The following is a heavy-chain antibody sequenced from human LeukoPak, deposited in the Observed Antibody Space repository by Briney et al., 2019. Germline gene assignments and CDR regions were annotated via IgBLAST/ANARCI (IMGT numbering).Heavy chain of an antibody. J-gene: IGHJ5*02. CDR2: ISSSSSTI. D-gene: IGHD6-13*01. V-gene: IGHV3-48*01. Sequence: GGSLRLSCAASGFTFSSYSMNWVRQVPGKGLEWVSYISSSSSTIYYADSVKGRFTISRDNAKNSLYLQMNSLRAEDTAVYYCARDGYSSSWYSLSGENNWFDPWGQGTLVTVSS. CDR1: GFTFSSYS. CDR3: ARDGYSSSWYSLSGENNWFDP.